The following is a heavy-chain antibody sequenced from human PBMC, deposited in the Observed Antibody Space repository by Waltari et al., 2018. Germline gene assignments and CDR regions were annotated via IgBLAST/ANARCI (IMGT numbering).Heavy chain of an antibody. J-gene: IGHJ5*02. Sequence: QVQLVASGGGVVRPGSSLRLSCTGSGLTLSRYAFPWIRQDPGKGLEWVAVISYDENNRHYADSVKGRFTISRDNSKTTLYLQIVSLRDEDTAIYYCARDTLGDYSNWFDPWGQGTRVTVSS. CDR1: GLTLSRYA. V-gene: IGHV3-30*01. CDR3: ARDTLGDYSNWFDP. CDR2: ISYDENNR. D-gene: IGHD4-17*01.